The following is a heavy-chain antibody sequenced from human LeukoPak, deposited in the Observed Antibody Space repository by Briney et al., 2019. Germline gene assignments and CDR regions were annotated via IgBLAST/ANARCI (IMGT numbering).Heavy chain of an antibody. CDR3: ARDRPGGSSLDY. V-gene: IGHV4-59*01. CDR1: GGSISRDY. CDR2: IYYTGST. J-gene: IGHJ4*02. D-gene: IGHD6-13*01. Sequence: SETLSLTCTISGGSISRDYWSWIRQPPGKGLEWIGYIYYTGSTNYNPSLKSRVTISVDTSKNQFSLKLSSVTAADTAVYYCARDRPGGSSLDYWGQGTLVTVSS.